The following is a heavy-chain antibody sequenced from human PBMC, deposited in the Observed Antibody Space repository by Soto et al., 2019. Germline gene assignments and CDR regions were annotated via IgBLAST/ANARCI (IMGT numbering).Heavy chain of an antibody. D-gene: IGHD6-19*01. J-gene: IGHJ4*02. CDR3: ATVSMGIAVADY. CDR1: GYTLTELS. Sequence: ASVKVSCKVSGYTLTELSMHWVRQAPGKGLEWMGGFDPEDGETIYAQMFQGRVTMTEDTSTDTAYMELSSLRSEDTAVYYCATVSMGIAVADYWGQGTLVTVSS. CDR2: FDPEDGET. V-gene: IGHV1-24*01.